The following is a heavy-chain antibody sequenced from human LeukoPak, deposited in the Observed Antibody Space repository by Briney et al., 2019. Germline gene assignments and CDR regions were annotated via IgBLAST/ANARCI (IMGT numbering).Heavy chain of an antibody. CDR2: IYYSGGT. V-gene: IGHV4-59*01. CDR3: ARAGGSGSYYMFWYFDL. J-gene: IGHJ2*01. D-gene: IGHD3-10*01. CDR1: GDSISSYY. Sequence: SETLSLTCTVSGDSISSYYWSWIRQPPGKGLEWIGYIYYSGGTNYNPSLKSRVTISVDTSKNQFSLKLSSVTAADTAVYYCARAGGSGSYYMFWYFDLWGRGTLVTVSS.